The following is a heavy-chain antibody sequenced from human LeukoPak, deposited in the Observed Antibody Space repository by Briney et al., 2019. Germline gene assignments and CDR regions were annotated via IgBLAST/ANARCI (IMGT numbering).Heavy chain of an antibody. Sequence: GESLKISCKGSGYSFTSYWIGWVRQMPGKGLEWMGIIYPGDSDTRYSPSFQGQVTISADKSISTAYLQWSSLKASDTAMYYCARVLDPTSCCDDAFDIWGQGTMVTVSS. CDR3: ARVLDPTSCCDDAFDI. V-gene: IGHV5-51*01. J-gene: IGHJ3*02. CDR1: GYSFTSYW. D-gene: IGHD2-2*01. CDR2: IYPGDSDT.